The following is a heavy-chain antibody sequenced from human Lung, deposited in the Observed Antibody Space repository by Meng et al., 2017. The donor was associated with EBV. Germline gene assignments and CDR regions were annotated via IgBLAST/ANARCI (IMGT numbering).Heavy chain of an antibody. CDR1: SGSISSNIR. J-gene: IGHJ4*02. D-gene: IGHD1-26*01. CDR3: ARGKQDAWELLAY. V-gene: IGHV4-4*02. CDR2: IDDSGST. Sequence: QLQESGPGLVKPSQTLSLTCAVPSGSISSNIRWTWVRQPPGKGLEWIGDIDDSGSTNYNPSLNSRISISLDKSKNHFSLKVNSVTAADTAVYYCARGKQDAWELLAYWGQGALVTVSS.